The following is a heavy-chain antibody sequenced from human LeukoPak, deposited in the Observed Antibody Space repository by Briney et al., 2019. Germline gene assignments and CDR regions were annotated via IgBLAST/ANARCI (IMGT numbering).Heavy chain of an antibody. CDR2: ITGDGSTT. J-gene: IGHJ4*02. D-gene: IGHD3-10*01. CDR3: VRDWFGEHI. Sequence: GGPLRLSCAASGFTFSYYWMYWVRQAPGKGLVWVSHITGDGSTTNYADSVKGRFTISRDNAKNTLYLQMNSLRVEDTAVYYCVRDWFGEHIWGQGTLVTVSS. CDR1: GFTFSYYW. V-gene: IGHV3-74*01.